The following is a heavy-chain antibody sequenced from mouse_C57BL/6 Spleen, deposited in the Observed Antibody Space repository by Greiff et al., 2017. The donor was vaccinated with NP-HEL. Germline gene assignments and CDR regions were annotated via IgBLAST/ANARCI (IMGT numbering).Heavy chain of an antibody. CDR2: VSGGGGNT. J-gene: IGHJ3*01. CDR1: GFTFSSYT. V-gene: IGHV5-9*01. Sequence: EVKVVESGGGLVKPGGSLKLSCAASGFTFSSYTMSWVRQTPEKRLEWVATVSGGGGNTYYPDSVKGRFTISRDNAKNTLYLQMSSLRSEDTALYYCARHAYSNWAWFAYWGQGTLVTVSA. CDR3: ARHAYSNWAWFAY. D-gene: IGHD2-5*01.